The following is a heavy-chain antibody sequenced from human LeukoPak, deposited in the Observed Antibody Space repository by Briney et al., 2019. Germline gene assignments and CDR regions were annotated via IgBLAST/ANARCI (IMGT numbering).Heavy chain of an antibody. CDR3: ARLGITMIASSSPPDY. CDR2: IYHIGST. J-gene: IGHJ4*02. Sequence: SETLSLTCAVSGYSISSGYYWGWIRQPPGKGLEWIGSIYHIGSTYHNPPLKSRVTISVDTSKNQFSLKLSSVTAADTAVYYCARLGITMIASSSPPDYWGQGTLVTVSS. D-gene: IGHD3-22*01. CDR1: GYSISSGYY. V-gene: IGHV4-38-2*01.